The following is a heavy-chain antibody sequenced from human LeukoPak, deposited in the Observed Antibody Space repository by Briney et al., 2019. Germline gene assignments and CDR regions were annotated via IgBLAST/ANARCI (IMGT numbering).Heavy chain of an antibody. V-gene: IGHV3-30*02. J-gene: IGHJ4*02. Sequence: GGSLRLSCAASGFTFSSSGMHWVRQAPGKGLEWVAFIRFDGSNKYYADSVKGRFTISRDNSKNTLYLQMNSLRAEDPAVYYCAKDYDFWSGYYSPTRGYFDYWGQGTLVTVSS. CDR1: GFTFSSSG. CDR2: IRFDGSNK. D-gene: IGHD3-3*01. CDR3: AKDYDFWSGYYSPTRGYFDY.